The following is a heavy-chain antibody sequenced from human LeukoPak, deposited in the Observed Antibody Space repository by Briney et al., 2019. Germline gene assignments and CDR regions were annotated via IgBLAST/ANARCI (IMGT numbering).Heavy chain of an antibody. D-gene: IGHD2-15*01. Sequence: PGGSLRLSCAASGFTFSNYGMHWVRQAPGKGLEWVAVSSYDGGTKYYADSVKGRFTISRDNSKDTLYLQMISLRAEDTAVYYCAKEACGDSCCSDYLNYWGQGTLVTVSS. CDR2: SSYDGGTK. CDR3: AKEACGDSCCSDYLNY. V-gene: IGHV3-30*18. CDR1: GFTFSNYG. J-gene: IGHJ4*02.